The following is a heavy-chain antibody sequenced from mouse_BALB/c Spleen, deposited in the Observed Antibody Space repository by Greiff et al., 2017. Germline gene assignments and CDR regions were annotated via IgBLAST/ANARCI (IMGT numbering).Heavy chain of an antibody. V-gene: IGHV1-14*01. CDR2: INPYNDGT. CDR3: ARSYGPPYYAMDY. D-gene: IGHD1-1*01. J-gene: IGHJ4*01. CDR1: GYTFTSYV. Sequence: EVKLVESGPELVKPGASVKMSCKASGYTFTSYVMHWVKQKPGQGLEWIGYINPYNDGTKYNEKFKGKATLTSDKSSSTAYMELSSLTSEDSAVYYCARSYGPPYYAMDYWGQGTSVTVSS.